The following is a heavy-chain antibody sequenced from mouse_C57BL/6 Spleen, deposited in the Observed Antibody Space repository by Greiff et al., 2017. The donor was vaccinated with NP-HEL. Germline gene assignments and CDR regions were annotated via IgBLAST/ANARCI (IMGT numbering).Heavy chain of an antibody. V-gene: IGHV1-64*01. CDR2: IHPNSGST. CDR3: ASLYYYGSSGDY. D-gene: IGHD1-1*01. J-gene: IGHJ2*01. Sequence: QVQLQQPGAELVKPGASVKLSCKASGYTFTSYWMHWVKQRPGQGLEWIGMIHPNSGSTNYNEKFKSKATLTADKSSSTAYMQLSSQTSEDSAVYYCASLYYYGSSGDYWGQGTTLTVSS. CDR1: GYTFTSYW.